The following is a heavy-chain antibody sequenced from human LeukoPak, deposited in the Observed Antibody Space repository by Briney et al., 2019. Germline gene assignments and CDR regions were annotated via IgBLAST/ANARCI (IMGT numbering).Heavy chain of an antibody. CDR2: INWKGDET. CDR3: SRDLRARWYSLGS. CDR1: GSTFADYG. D-gene: IGHD6-13*01. V-gene: IGHV3-20*04. Sequence: AESLRLSCTDSGSTFADYGMSWVRQPPGKGLEWVSGINWKGDETDYADSVKGRFTISRDNAKNSLYLQMKSRRAEGTALYYCSRDLRARWYSLGSWGQGTLVTVSS. J-gene: IGHJ4*02.